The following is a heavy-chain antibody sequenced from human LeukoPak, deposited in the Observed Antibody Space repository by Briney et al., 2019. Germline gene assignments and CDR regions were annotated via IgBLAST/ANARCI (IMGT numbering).Heavy chain of an antibody. Sequence: TGGSLRLSCAASGFTFSSYAMSWVRQAPGKGLGWVSAISGSGGSTYYADSVKGRFTISRDNSKNTLYLQMNSLRAEDTAVYYCAILGSTWFDPWGQGTLVTVSS. D-gene: IGHD1-26*01. V-gene: IGHV3-23*01. CDR3: AILGSTWFDP. J-gene: IGHJ5*02. CDR2: ISGSGGST. CDR1: GFTFSSYA.